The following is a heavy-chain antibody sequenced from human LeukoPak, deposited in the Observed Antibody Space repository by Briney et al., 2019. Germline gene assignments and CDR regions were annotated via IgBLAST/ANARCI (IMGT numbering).Heavy chain of an antibody. CDR3: ARITIFGVVRGFDY. J-gene: IGHJ4*02. CDR1: GFTFSSYA. CDR2: ISGSGGST. V-gene: IGHV3-23*01. Sequence: GGSLRLSCAASGFTFSSYAMSWVRRAPGKGLEWVSAISGSGGSTYYADSVKGRFTISRDNSKNTLYLQMNSLRAEDTAVYYCARITIFGVVRGFDYWGQGTLVTVSS. D-gene: IGHD3-3*01.